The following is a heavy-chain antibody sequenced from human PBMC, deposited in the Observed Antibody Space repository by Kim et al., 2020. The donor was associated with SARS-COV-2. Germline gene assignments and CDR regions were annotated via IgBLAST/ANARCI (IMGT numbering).Heavy chain of an antibody. V-gene: IGHV3-23*01. J-gene: IGHJ4*02. D-gene: IGHD2-15*01. CDR3: AKLSRGSCYSAGDY. CDR1: GFAFNNYA. CDR2: ICGDSTST. Sequence: GGSLRLSCAASGFAFNNYAMNWVRQAPGRGLEWVSVICGDSTSTYYADSVKGRFSISRDNSKNTVYLEMSSLRAEDTAVYYCAKLSRGSCYSAGDYWGQGTRVTVSS.